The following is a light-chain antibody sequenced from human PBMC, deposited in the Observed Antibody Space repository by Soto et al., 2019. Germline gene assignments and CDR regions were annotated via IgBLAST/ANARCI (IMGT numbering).Light chain of an antibody. Sequence: DIHMTQSPSSLSSSVGGRVTITCQASQDISNYLNWYQQKPGKAPKLLIYDASNLETGVPSRFSGSGSGTDFTFTISSLQPEDIATYYCQQYDNLPTFGQGTRLEIK. CDR1: QDISNY. V-gene: IGKV1-33*01. CDR3: QQYDNLPT. J-gene: IGKJ5*01. CDR2: DAS.